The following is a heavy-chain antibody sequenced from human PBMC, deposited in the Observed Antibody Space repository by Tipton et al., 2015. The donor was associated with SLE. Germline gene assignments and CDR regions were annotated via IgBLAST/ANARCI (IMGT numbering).Heavy chain of an antibody. CDR2: IRYDGSNK. J-gene: IGHJ3*02. D-gene: IGHD5-18*01. CDR3: AKEGGYSYGFAFDI. Sequence: SGFTFSSYGMHWVRQAPGKGLEWVAFIRYDGSNKYYADSVKGRFTISRDNSKNTLYLQMNSLRAEDTAVYYCAKEGGYSYGFAFDIWGQGTMVTVSS. V-gene: IGHV3-30*02. CDR1: GFTFSSYG.